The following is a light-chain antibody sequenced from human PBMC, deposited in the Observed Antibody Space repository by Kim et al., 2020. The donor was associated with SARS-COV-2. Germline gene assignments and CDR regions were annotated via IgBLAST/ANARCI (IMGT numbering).Light chain of an antibody. V-gene: IGKV1-27*01. CDR2: DAS. CDR3: QKYDGAPWT. CDR1: QFISHY. Sequence: ASVGDRVTITYRTSQFISHYLAWYQQKPGKVPQLLIYDASTLQPGVPSRFSGTASGTEFTLTINSLQPEDVATYYCQKYDGAPWTFGQGTKVDIK. J-gene: IGKJ1*01.